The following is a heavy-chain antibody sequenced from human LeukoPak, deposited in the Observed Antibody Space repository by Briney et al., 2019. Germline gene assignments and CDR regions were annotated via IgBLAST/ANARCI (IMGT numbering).Heavy chain of an antibody. V-gene: IGHV3-48*03. J-gene: IGHJ3*02. CDR2: ISSSGSTI. Sequence: PGGSLRLSCAASGFTFSSYEMNWVRQATGKGLEWVSYISSSGSTIYYADSVKGRFTISRDNAKNSLYLQMNSLRAEDTAVYYCARSLKLWFGESDAFDIWGQGTMVTVSS. CDR1: GFTFSSYE. D-gene: IGHD3-10*01. CDR3: ARSLKLWFGESDAFDI.